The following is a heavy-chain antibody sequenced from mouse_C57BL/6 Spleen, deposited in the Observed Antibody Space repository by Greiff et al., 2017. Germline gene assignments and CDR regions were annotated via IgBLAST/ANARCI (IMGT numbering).Heavy chain of an antibody. V-gene: IGHV2-4*01. CDR1: GFSLTSYG. Sequence: VKLMESGPGLVQPSQSLSITCTVSGFSLTSYGVHWVRQPPGKGLEWLGVIWSGGSTDYNAAFISRLSISKDNSKSQVFFKMNSLQADDTAIYYCAKKGSYYSNPYAMDYWGQGTSVTVSS. D-gene: IGHD2-5*01. J-gene: IGHJ4*01. CDR2: IWSGGST. CDR3: AKKGSYYSNPYAMDY.